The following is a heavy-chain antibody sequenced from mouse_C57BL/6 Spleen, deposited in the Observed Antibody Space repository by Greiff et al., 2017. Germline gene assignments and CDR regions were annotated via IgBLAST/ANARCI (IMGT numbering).Heavy chain of an antibody. CDR3: ARSGAQATLAY. J-gene: IGHJ3*01. CDR2: IYPGDGDT. D-gene: IGHD3-2*02. CDR1: GYAFSSSW. Sequence: QVQLQQSGPELVKPGASVKISCKASGYAFSSSWMNWVKQRPGKGLEWIGRIYPGDGDTNYNGKFKGKATLTADKSSSTAYMQLSSLASEDSAVYFCARSGAQATLAYWGQGTLVTVSA. V-gene: IGHV1-82*01.